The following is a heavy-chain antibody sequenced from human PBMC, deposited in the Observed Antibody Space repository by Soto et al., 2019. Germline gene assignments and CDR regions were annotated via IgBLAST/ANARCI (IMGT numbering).Heavy chain of an antibody. CDR2: INPNTGGT. V-gene: IGHV1-2*02. J-gene: IGHJ5*02. CDR3: ARDRTSGWFDP. Sequence: SAQVSFKASGYAFCDYYMNWVRQAPGQGLEWMGWINPNTGGTNYARKFQGRVTMTRDTSISTVFMELSSLRSDDTAVYYCARDRTSGWFDPWGQGTLVTVSS. CDR1: GYAFCDYY.